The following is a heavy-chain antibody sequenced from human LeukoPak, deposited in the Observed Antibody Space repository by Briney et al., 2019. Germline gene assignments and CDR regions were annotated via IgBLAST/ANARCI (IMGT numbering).Heavy chain of an antibody. J-gene: IGHJ4*02. Sequence: PGGSLRLSCATSGFTFSCYGMHWVRQAPGKGLEWVAVTSYDGSDAYYADSVKGRFTISRDNSKNTLYLQINSLRAEDTAVYYCAKDRWIRRISLAGQDYWGRGTLVTVSS. CDR1: GFTFSCYG. CDR2: TSYDGSDA. CDR3: AKDRWIRRISLAGQDY. V-gene: IGHV3-30*18. D-gene: IGHD6-19*01.